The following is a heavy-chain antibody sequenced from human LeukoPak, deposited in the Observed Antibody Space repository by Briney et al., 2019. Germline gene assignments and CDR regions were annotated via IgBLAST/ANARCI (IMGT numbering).Heavy chain of an antibody. CDR2: ISTSGSPV. CDR3: AKEKKYYYDSTGYPGYDY. J-gene: IGHJ4*02. CDR1: GFTFRDYY. D-gene: IGHD3-22*01. V-gene: IGHV3-11*04. Sequence: GGSLRLSCAASGFTFRDYYMSWIRQAPGKGLEWVSYISTSGSPVYYADSVKGRFTTSRDNAKNSLYLQMNSLRAEETAVYYCAKEKKYYYDSTGYPGYDYWGQGTLVTVSS.